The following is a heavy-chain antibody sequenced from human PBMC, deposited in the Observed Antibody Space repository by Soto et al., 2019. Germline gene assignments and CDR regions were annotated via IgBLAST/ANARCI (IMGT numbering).Heavy chain of an antibody. CDR1: GYTLTELS. Sequence: GASVKVSCKVSGYTLTELSMHWVRQAPGQGLEWMGRIIPILGIANYAQKFQGRVTITADKSTSTAYMELSSLRSEDTAVYYFARSLRGYYDSSGYQGAFDIWGQGTMVTVSS. CDR2: IIPILGIA. J-gene: IGHJ3*02. CDR3: ARSLRGYYDSSGYQGAFDI. D-gene: IGHD3-22*01. V-gene: IGHV1-69*02.